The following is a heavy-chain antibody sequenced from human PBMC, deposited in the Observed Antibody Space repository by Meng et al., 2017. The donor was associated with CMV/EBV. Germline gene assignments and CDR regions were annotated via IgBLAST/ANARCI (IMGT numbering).Heavy chain of an antibody. V-gene: IGHV4-31*03. CDR3: ARDPSIAARLDAFDI. Sequence: LRLSCTVSGGSISSGGYYWSWIRQHPGKGLEWIGYIYYSGSTYYNPSLKSRVTISVDTSKNQFSLKLSSVTAADTAVYYCARDPSIAARLDAFDIWGQGTMVTVSS. J-gene: IGHJ3*02. CDR2: IYYSGST. CDR1: GGSISSGGYY. D-gene: IGHD6-6*01.